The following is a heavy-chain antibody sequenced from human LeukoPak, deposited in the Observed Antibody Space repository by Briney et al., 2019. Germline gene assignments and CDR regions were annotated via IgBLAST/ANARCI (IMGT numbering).Heavy chain of an antibody. J-gene: IGHJ4*02. CDR3: ASGVDSSGYYFAFDY. V-gene: IGHV4-4*07. CDR2: LYSSGST. Sequence: SETLSLACTVSGGSISSYHWTWIRQPAGKGLEWIGRLYSSGSTNYNPSLKSRVTISVDTSKNQFSLKLSSVTAADTAVYYCASGVDSSGYYFAFDYWGQGTLVTVSS. CDR1: GGSISSYH. D-gene: IGHD3-22*01.